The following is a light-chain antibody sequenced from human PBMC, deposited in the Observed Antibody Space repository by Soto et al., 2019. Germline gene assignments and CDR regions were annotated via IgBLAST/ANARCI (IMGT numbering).Light chain of an antibody. CDR1: QSISSY. V-gene: IGKV1-39*01. Sequence: DIQMTQSPSSLSASVGDRVTITCRASQSISSYVNWYQQKAGKAPKVLIYASSSLQSGVPSRFSGSGSGTDFTLTISSLQPEDFATYYCQQSHSIPWTFGQGTKVEIK. J-gene: IGKJ1*01. CDR2: ASS. CDR3: QQSHSIPWT.